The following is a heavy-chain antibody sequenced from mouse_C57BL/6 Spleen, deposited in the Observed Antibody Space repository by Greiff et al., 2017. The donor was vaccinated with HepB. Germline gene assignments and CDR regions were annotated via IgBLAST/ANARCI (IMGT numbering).Heavy chain of an antibody. CDR1: GYAFSSSW. CDR3: ARGAWGDY. V-gene: IGHV1-82*01. CDR2: IYPGDGDT. Sequence: QVQLQQSGPELVKPGASVKISCKASGYAFSSSWMNWVKQRPGKGLEWIGRIYPGDGDTNYNGKFKGKATLTADKSSSTAYMQLSSLTSEDSAVYFCARGAWGDYWGQGTSVTVSS. J-gene: IGHJ4*01.